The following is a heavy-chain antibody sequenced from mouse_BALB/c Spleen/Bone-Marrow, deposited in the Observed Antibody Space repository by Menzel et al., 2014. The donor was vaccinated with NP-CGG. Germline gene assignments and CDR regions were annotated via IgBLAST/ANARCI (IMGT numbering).Heavy chain of an antibody. D-gene: IGHD2-14*01. V-gene: IGHV14-3*02. CDR3: ASYRYAWYFDV. J-gene: IGHJ1*01. Sequence: EVKLVESGAELVKPGASVKLSCTASGFNIKDTYLHWVKQRPEQGLEWIGRIDPANGNTKYDPKFQGKATITADTSSNTAYLQLSSLTSEDPAVYYCASYRYAWYFDVWGAGTTVTVSS. CDR2: IDPANGNT. CDR1: GFNIKDTY.